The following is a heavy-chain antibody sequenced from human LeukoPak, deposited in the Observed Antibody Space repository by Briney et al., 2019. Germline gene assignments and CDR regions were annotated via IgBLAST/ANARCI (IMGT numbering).Heavy chain of an antibody. Sequence: ASVKVSCKASGYTFTSYGISWVRQAPGQGLEWMGWISAYNGNTNYAQKLQGRVTMTTDTSTSTAYMELRSLRSDDTAVYYCARDLAGSSYGPRDYWGQGTLVTVSS. CDR3: ARDLAGSSYGPRDY. V-gene: IGHV1-18*01. CDR1: GYTFTSYG. J-gene: IGHJ4*02. D-gene: IGHD5-18*01. CDR2: ISAYNGNT.